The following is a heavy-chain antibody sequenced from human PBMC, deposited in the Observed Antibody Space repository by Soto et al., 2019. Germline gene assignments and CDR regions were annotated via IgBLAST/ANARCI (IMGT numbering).Heavy chain of an antibody. V-gene: IGHV5-51*01. Sequence: PGESLKISCKGSEYSFTTNWIAWLRQMPEKVLEWMGIIYPDDSETRYSPSFQGQVTISADKSISTAYLQWSSLEASDTAIYYCARRLASLPNGMHVWGQGTTSTLSS. J-gene: IGHJ6*02. D-gene: IGHD3-3*02. CDR1: EYSFTTNW. CDR3: ARRLASLPNGMHV. CDR2: IYPDDSET.